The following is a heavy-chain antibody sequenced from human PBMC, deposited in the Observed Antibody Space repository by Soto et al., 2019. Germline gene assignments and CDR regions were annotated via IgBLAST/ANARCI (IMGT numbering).Heavy chain of an antibody. Sequence: WTWLRQPPGKGLEWIGYTYFTGTTDYNPSLKSRVTISADPSTNQFSLTLTSVTAADTAVYYCAREGRRISMIRGFDSWGQGIRVNVSS. J-gene: IGHJ4*02. D-gene: IGHD3-10*01. CDR2: TYFTGTT. V-gene: IGHV4-59*01. CDR3: AREGRRISMIRGFDS.